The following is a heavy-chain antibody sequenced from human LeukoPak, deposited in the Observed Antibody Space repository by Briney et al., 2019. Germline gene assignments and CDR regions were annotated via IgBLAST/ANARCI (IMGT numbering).Heavy chain of an antibody. CDR3: ARHDDFWSGYKWFDP. CDR2: IYYSGST. Sequence: NPSETLSLTCTVSGGSISSSSYYWGWIRQPPWKGLEWIGSIYYSGSTYYNPSLKSRVTISVDTSKNQFSLKLSSVTAADTDVYYCARHDDFWSGYKWFDPWGQGTLVTVSS. V-gene: IGHV4-39*01. CDR1: GGSISSSSYY. D-gene: IGHD3-3*01. J-gene: IGHJ5*02.